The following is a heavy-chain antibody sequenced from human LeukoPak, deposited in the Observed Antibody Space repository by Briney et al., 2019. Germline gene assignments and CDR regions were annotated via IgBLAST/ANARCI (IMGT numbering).Heavy chain of an antibody. CDR1: GFAFSTYE. V-gene: IGHV3-48*03. CDR3: ARVGAYAAVNC. D-gene: IGHD3-16*01. J-gene: IGHJ4*02. CDR2: ISSSGSTI. Sequence: PGGSLRLSCAASGFAFSTYEMNWVRQAPGKGLEWASYISSSGSTIYYADSVKGRFTISRDNAKNSLYLQMNSLRAEDTAVYYCARVGAYAAVNCWGQGTLVTVSP.